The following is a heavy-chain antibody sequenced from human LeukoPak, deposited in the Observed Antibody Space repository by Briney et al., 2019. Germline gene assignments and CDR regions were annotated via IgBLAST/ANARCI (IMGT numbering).Heavy chain of an antibody. CDR3: ARDRLGAAHDAFDI. CDR1: GFTFSSYW. V-gene: IGHV3-7*01. CDR2: IKQDGSEK. J-gene: IGHJ3*02. D-gene: IGHD1-26*01. Sequence: AGGSLRLSCAASGFTFSSYWMSWVRQAPGRGLEWVANIKQDGSEKYYVDSVKGRFTISRDSAKNSLFLQMNSLRAEDTAVYYCARDRLGAAHDAFDIWGQGTMVTVSS.